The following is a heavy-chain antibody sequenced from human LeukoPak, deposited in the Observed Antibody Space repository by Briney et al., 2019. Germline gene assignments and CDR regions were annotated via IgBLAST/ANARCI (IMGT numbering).Heavy chain of an antibody. CDR3: ARAPITGGATLGDAFDI. Sequence: SETLSLTCTVSGGSISSGGYYWSWIRQPPGKGLEWIGYIYHSGSTYYNPSLKSRVTISVDRSKNQFSLKLSSVTAADTAVYYCARAPITGGATLGDAFDIWGQGTMVTVSS. CDR2: IYHSGST. J-gene: IGHJ3*02. CDR1: GGSISSGGYY. D-gene: IGHD5-24*01. V-gene: IGHV4-30-2*01.